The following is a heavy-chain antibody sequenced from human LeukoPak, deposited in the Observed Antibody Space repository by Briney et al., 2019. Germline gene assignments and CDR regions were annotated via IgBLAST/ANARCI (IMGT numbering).Heavy chain of an antibody. Sequence: GGSLRLSCAASGFTFSSYSMNWVRQAPGKGLEWVSSISSSSSYIYYADSVKGRFTISRDNAKNSLYLQMNSLRAEDTAVYYCARVEYSGYDYFDYWGQGTLVTVSS. CDR1: GFTFSSYS. CDR3: ARVEYSGYDYFDY. CDR2: ISSSSSYI. J-gene: IGHJ4*02. V-gene: IGHV3-21*01. D-gene: IGHD5-12*01.